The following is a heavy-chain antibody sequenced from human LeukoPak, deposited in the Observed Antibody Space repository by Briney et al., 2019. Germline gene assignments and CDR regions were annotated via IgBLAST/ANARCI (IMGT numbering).Heavy chain of an antibody. CDR3: ARVGRGDHTWGSYSCDH. CDR2: ISYSGST. V-gene: IGHV4-59*01. J-gene: IGHJ4*02. Sequence: PSETLSLTCIVSGDSISSNHWSWIRQPPGKGLDWIGYISYSGSTSYNPSLKSRVTISVDTSKNQFSLKLSSVTAADTAVYYCARVGRGDHTWGSYSCDHWGQGTLVTVSS. D-gene: IGHD3-16*01. CDR1: GDSISSNH.